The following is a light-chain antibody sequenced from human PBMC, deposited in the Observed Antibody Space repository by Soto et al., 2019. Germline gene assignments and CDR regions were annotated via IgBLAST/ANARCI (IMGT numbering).Light chain of an antibody. CDR1: QGVGNKY. J-gene: IGKJ5*01. CDR3: QQYTNAHGIT. V-gene: IGKV3-20*01. CDR2: AAS. Sequence: IASPQCPCTLSLSPGERATLSCRASQGVGNKYLAWYQQRPGQAPSLLIYAASSRATGVPDRFSGSGSGTDFTLTISRLEPEDFAVNYCQQYTNAHGITFGQGTLLEI.